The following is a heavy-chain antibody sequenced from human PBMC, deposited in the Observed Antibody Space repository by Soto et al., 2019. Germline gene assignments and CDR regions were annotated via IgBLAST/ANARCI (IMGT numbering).Heavy chain of an antibody. J-gene: IGHJ4*02. D-gene: IGHD6-13*01. Sequence: SETLSLSCTVSGGSISSYYWSWIRQPPGKGLEWIGYIYYSGSTNYNPSLKSRVTISVDTSKNQFSLKLSSVTAADTAVYYCARGHCEQQLDYWGQGTLVTVSS. CDR1: GGSISSYY. CDR3: ARGHCEQQLDY. V-gene: IGHV4-59*01. CDR2: IYYSGST.